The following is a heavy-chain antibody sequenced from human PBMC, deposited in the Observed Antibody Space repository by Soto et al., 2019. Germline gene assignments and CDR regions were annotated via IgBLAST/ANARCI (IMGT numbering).Heavy chain of an antibody. V-gene: IGHV3-74*01. CDR2: INSDGRST. CDR3: ARGGRYRENYYFGMDV. Sequence: PGGSLRLSCAASGFTLSNFWMHWVRQAPGKGLEWVSRINSDGRSTSYVDSVKGRFTTSRDNANNTLYLEMNSLRAEDTAVYFCARGGRYRENYYFGMDVWGQGTTVTVSS. CDR1: GFTLSNFW. D-gene: IGHD1-26*01. J-gene: IGHJ6*02.